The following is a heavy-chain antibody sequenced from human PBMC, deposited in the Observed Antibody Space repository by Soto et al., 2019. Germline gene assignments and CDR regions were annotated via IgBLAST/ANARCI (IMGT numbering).Heavy chain of an antibody. CDR1: GFTFSSYG. V-gene: IGHV3-30*18. D-gene: IGHD3-3*01. CDR2: ISYDGSNK. J-gene: IGHJ4*02. CDR3: AKDLDLYYFDY. Sequence: QVQLVESGGGVVQPGRSLRLSCAASGFTFSSYGMHWVRQAPGKGLEWVAVISYDGSNKYYADSVKGRFTISRDNSKNTLYRQMNSLRAEDTAVYYCAKDLDLYYFDYWGQGTLVTVSS.